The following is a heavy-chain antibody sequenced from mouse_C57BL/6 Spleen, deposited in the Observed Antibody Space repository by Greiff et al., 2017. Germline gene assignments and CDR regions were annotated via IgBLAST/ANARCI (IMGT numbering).Heavy chain of an antibody. CDR3: SRYGYDPPWFAY. D-gene: IGHD2-2*01. CDR1: GYTFTGYW. CDR2: LLPGSGST. J-gene: IGHJ3*01. Sequence: VQLQQSGAELMKPGASVKLSCKATGYTFTGYWIEWVKQRPGHGLEWIGELLPGSGSTNYNEKFKGKATFTADTSSNTAYMQLTSLTTEDSAIYYWSRYGYDPPWFAYWGQGTLVTVSA. V-gene: IGHV1-9*01.